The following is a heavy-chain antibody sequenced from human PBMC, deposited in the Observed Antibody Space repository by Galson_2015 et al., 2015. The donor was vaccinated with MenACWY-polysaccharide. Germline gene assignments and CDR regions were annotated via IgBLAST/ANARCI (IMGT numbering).Heavy chain of an antibody. CDR3: ARGVKYYYDSSGYLNCFDP. CDR2: MNPNSGNK. Sequence: SVKVSCKASGYSFSSYDINWVRQTPGQGLEWMGWMNPNSGNKGYAQKFQGRVTMTRNTSISIAYMELSSLRSEDTAVYYCARGVKYYYDSSGYLNCFDPWGQGTLVTVSS. CDR1: GYSFSSYD. V-gene: IGHV1-8*01. D-gene: IGHD3-22*01. J-gene: IGHJ5*02.